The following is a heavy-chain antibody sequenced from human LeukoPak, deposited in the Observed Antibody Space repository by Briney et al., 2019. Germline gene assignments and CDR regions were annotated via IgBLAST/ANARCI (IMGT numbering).Heavy chain of an antibody. V-gene: IGHV3-23*01. Sequence: TGGSLRLSCVASGFTFSNYAMSWVRQTPGKGLEWVSVISNSGSNTYYADSVKGRFTISRDNSKNTLYLQMNSLRAEDTALYHCAKERSLNGGYSDGYFDRWGQGTLVTVSS. CDR2: ISNSGSNT. J-gene: IGHJ4*02. CDR3: AKERSLNGGYSDGYFDR. CDR1: GFTFSNYA. D-gene: IGHD4-23*01.